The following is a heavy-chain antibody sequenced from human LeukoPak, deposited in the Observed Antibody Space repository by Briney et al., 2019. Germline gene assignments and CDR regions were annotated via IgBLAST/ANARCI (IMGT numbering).Heavy chain of an antibody. CDR1: GFTFSSHA. D-gene: IGHD3-16*01. Sequence: GGSLRLSCAASGFTFSSHAMSWVRQAPGKGLEWVSAISGSGGSTYYADSVKGRFTIPRDNSKNTLYLQMNSLRAEDTAVYYCAWGVTYYFDYWGQGTLVTVSS. CDR2: ISGSGGST. CDR3: AWGVTYYFDY. V-gene: IGHV3-23*01. J-gene: IGHJ4*02.